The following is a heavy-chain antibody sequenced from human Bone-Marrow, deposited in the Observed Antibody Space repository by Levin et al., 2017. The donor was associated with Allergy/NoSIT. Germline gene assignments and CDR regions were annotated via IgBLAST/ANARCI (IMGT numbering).Heavy chain of an antibody. CDR2: IYHSGST. J-gene: IGHJ4*02. V-gene: IGHV4-61*01. Sequence: ESLKISCTVSGGSVSSGSYYWSWIRQPPGKGLEWIAYIYHSGSTQYNPSLKSRVTISLDTSRNQFSLRLTSLTAADTAVYYCARGSYFGGLSFDCWGKGTLVTVSS. CDR3: ARGSYFGGLSFDC. CDR1: GGSVSSGSYY. D-gene: IGHD4-23*01.